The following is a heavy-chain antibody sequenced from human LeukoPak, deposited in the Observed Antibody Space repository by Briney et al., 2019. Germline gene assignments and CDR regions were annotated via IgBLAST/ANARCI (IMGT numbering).Heavy chain of an antibody. Sequence: GGSLRLSCAASGFSVSSNYMSWVRQTPGKGLECVSLIYSGGNTYYADSVKGRFTISRDNSKNTLYLQMNSLRAEDTAVYHCAREIAAATNRLDPWGQGTLVTVSS. V-gene: IGHV3-53*01. CDR2: IYSGGNT. J-gene: IGHJ5*02. D-gene: IGHD6-13*01. CDR3: AREIAAATNRLDP. CDR1: GFSVSSNY.